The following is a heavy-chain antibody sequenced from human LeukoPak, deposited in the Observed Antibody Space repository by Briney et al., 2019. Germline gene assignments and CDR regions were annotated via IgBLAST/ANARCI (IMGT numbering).Heavy chain of an antibody. J-gene: IGHJ4*02. CDR3: ARDPRAFYDSSGYGFDY. D-gene: IGHD3-22*01. V-gene: IGHV3-66*01. Sequence: GSLRLSCVASGFTVSSNYMSWVRQAPGKGLEWVSVIYSGGSTYYADSVKGRFTISRDNSKNTLYLQMNSLRAEDTAVYYCARDPRAFYDSSGYGFDYWGQGTLVTVSS. CDR2: IYSGGST. CDR1: GFTVSSNY.